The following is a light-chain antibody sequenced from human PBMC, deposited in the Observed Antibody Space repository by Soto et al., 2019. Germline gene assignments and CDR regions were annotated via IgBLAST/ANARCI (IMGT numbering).Light chain of an antibody. CDR1: TSNIGNNY. CDR3: GTWDSSLSGCV. Sequence: QSALTQPPSVSAAPGQKVTISCSGSTSNIGNNYVSWYQQLPGTAPKLLIYENNKRPSGIPDRFSGSKSGTSATLGITGLQTGDEADYYCGTWDSSLSGCVSGTGTKVTVL. V-gene: IGLV1-51*02. CDR2: ENN. J-gene: IGLJ1*01.